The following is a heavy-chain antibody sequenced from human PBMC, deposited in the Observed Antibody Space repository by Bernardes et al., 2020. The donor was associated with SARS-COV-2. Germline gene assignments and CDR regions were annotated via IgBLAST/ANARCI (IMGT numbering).Heavy chain of an antibody. V-gene: IGHV1-2*02. Sequence: ASVKVSCKASGYTFTGYYIHWVRQAPGQGLEWLGWINPNSGGTNYAQKFQGRVTMTRDTSISTAYMELSRLRSDDTAVFYCALPPTNYDRLGMDLWGQGTTVTVSS. D-gene: IGHD3-22*01. CDR1: GYTFTGYY. CDR2: INPNSGGT. CDR3: ALPPTNYDRLGMDL. J-gene: IGHJ6*02.